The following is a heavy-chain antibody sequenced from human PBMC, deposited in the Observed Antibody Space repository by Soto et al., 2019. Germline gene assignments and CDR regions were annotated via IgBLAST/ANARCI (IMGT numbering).Heavy chain of an antibody. Sequence: DSVKVSCKASGYTFTGYYMHWVRQAPGQGLEWMGWINPNSGGTNYAQKFQGWVTMTRDTSISTAYMELSRLRSDDTAVYYCARDTGIVGATTPSYAFDIWGQGTMVTVSS. V-gene: IGHV1-2*04. CDR1: GYTFTGYY. CDR3: ARDTGIVGATTPSYAFDI. CDR2: INPNSGGT. J-gene: IGHJ3*02. D-gene: IGHD1-26*01.